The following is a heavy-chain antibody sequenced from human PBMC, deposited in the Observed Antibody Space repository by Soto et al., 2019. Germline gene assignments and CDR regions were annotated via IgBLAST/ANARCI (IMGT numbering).Heavy chain of an antibody. J-gene: IGHJ4*02. CDR3: ARGRYSSSWNKSYFDY. D-gene: IGHD6-13*01. CDR1: GGSFSGYY. Sequence: SETLSLTCAVYGGSFSGYYWSWIRQPPGKGLEWIGEINHSGSTNYNPSLKSRVTISVDTSKNQFSLKLSSVTAADTAVYYCARGRYSSSWNKSYFDYWGQGTLVTVSS. CDR2: INHSGST. V-gene: IGHV4-34*01.